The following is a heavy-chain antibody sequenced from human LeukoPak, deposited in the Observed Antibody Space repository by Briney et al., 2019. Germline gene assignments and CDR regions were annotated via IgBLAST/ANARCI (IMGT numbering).Heavy chain of an antibody. CDR1: GFTFSSPW. CDR2: INSDGSGT. V-gene: IGHV3-74*01. Sequence: GGSLRLSCAASGFTFSSPWMDWGRQAPGKGLVWVSRINSDGSGTIYADSVKGRFTISRDNAKNTLDLQMNSLRAEDTAVYYCARGEKSWINGFDLWGQGTLVTVSS. J-gene: IGHJ4*02. CDR3: ARGEKSWINGFDL. D-gene: IGHD2-8*01.